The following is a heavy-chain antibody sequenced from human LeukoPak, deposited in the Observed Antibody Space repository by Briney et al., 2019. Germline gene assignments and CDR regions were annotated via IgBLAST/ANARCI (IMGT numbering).Heavy chain of an antibody. V-gene: IGHV4-34*01. CDR2: INHSGST. CDR3: ARDRHKYNYDGSGYPPY. J-gene: IGHJ4*02. D-gene: IGHD3-22*01. CDR1: GGSFSGYY. Sequence: PSETLSLTCAVYGGSFSGYYWSWIRQPPGKGLEWIGEINHSGSTNYNPSLKSRVTILVDMSKNEFSLKLSSVTAADTAVYYCARDRHKYNYDGSGYPPYWGQGTLVTVSS.